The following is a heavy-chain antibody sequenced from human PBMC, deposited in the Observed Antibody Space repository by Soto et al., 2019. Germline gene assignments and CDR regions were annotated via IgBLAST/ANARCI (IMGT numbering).Heavy chain of an antibody. CDR3: AKESLPEHYGDTLFDY. V-gene: IGHV3-23*01. CDR2: FSAGGRA. D-gene: IGHD4-17*01. J-gene: IGHJ4*02. Sequence: DVQLLESGGALVRPGGSLRLSCAASGFSFNNYALSWVRQAPGKGLEWVSTFSAGGRAYYAASVQGRFTIARDSSQDTVHLKISDLRPEDTAVYYCAKESLPEHYGDTLFDYWGQGTRVTVSS. CDR1: GFSFNNYA.